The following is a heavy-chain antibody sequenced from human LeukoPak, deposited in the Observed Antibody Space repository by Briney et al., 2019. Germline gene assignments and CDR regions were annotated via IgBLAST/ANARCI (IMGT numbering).Heavy chain of an antibody. D-gene: IGHD3-10*01. Sequence: GGSLRLSCAASGFTFSSYAMSWVRQATGKGLEWVSAIGTAGDTYYPGSVKGRFTISRENAKNSLYLQMNSLRAGDTAVYYCARGRYGSGTTSGLWFDPWGQGTLVTVSS. CDR1: GFTFSSYA. CDR3: ARGRYGSGTTSGLWFDP. J-gene: IGHJ5*02. CDR2: IGTAGDT. V-gene: IGHV3-13*01.